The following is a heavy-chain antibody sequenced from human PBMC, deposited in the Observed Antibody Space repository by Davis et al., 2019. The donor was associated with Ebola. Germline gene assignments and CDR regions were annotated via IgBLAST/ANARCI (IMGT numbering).Heavy chain of an antibody. CDR2: ISSSGSTI. CDR1: GFTFSRFE. V-gene: IGHV3-48*03. D-gene: IGHD1-1*01. Sequence: GESLKISCAASGFTFSRFEMNWVRQAPGKGPEWISFISSSGSTIYYADSVKGRFTISRDNAKNSLYLQMNSLRAEDTAVYYCARFLVGKYFYYYGMEVWGQGTTVTVSS. J-gene: IGHJ6*02. CDR3: ARFLVGKYFYYYGMEV.